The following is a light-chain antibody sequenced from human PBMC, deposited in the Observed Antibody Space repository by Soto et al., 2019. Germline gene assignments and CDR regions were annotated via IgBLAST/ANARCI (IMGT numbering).Light chain of an antibody. J-gene: IGKJ4*01. CDR2: AAS. V-gene: IGKV1-9*01. CDR1: QGIASS. Sequence: DIHLTQSPSFLSASVGDRVTITCRASQGIASSLAWYQQKAGKAPKLLIYAASTLESGVPSRFSGSGPGTEFTPTIGSLQPEDFAIYYCQQFNSYPLTFGGGTKVEIK. CDR3: QQFNSYPLT.